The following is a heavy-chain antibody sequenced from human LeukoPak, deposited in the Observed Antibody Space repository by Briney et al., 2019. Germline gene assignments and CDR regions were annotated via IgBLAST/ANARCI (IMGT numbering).Heavy chain of an antibody. J-gene: IGHJ4*02. D-gene: IGHD1-26*01. CDR3: AKTPSGSYYPGYFDY. Sequence: GGSLRLSCAASGFTFNNAWMSWVRQAPGKGLEWVGRIKTRADGGTTDYTAPVRGRFTISRDDSKNTAYLQMNSLRVEDTAVYYCAKTPSGSYYPGYFDYWGQGTLVTVSS. CDR1: GFTFNNAW. V-gene: IGHV3-15*01. CDR2: IKTRADGGTT.